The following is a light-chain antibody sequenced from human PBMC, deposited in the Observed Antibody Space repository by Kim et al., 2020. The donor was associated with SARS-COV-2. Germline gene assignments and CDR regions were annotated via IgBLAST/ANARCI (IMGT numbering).Light chain of an antibody. Sequence: GHSFTNSCTGTSSDVGGYNYVSWYQQHPGKVPKVMIYDVSERPSGVPDRFSGSKSGNTASLTISGLQAEDEADYYCCSYAGSYTWVFGGGTQLTVL. CDR2: DVS. CDR1: SSDVGGYNY. J-gene: IGLJ3*02. CDR3: CSYAGSYTWV. V-gene: IGLV2-11*01.